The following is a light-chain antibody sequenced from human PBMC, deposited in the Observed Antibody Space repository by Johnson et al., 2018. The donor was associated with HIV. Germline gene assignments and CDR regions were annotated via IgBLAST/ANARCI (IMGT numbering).Light chain of an antibody. Sequence: QSVLTQPPSVSAAPGQKVTISCSGSSSNIGNNYVSWYQQLPGTAPKLLIYENKKRPSGIPDRFSGSKSGTSATLGITGLQTGDEADYYCGTWHNSLSTGGVFGTGTKVTVL. CDR3: GTWHNSLSTGGV. J-gene: IGLJ1*01. V-gene: IGLV1-51*02. CDR2: ENK. CDR1: SSNIGNNY.